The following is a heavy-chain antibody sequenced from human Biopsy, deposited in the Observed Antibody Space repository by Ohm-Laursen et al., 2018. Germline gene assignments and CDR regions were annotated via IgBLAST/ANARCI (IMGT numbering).Heavy chain of an antibody. CDR3: ARDETGSSVFGPYYYGMDV. J-gene: IGHJ6*02. D-gene: IGHD3-9*01. V-gene: IGHV1-2*02. CDR1: GYTFTDYY. Sequence: ASVKVSCNASGYTFTDYYVHWVRQAPGHGLEWMGWIDTINGGARYAQKFQGRVTMTRDTSTGTVYLELNSLIYEDTALYYCARDETGSSVFGPYYYGMDVWGQGTTVTVSS. CDR2: IDTINGGA.